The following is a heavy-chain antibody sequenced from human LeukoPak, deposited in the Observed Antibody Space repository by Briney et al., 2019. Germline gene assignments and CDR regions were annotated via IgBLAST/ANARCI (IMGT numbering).Heavy chain of an antibody. V-gene: IGHV4-59*10. D-gene: IGHD1-7*01. CDR3: AGGTGELSE. CDR2: IYTSGSS. CDR1: GASISSYY. J-gene: IGHJ4*02. Sequence: SETLSLTRAVSGASISSYYWSWIRQPAGKGLEWIGRIYTSGSSHSNPSLESRVTISADKSKNQVSLKLSSVTAADTAVYYCAGGTGELSEWGQGALVTVSS.